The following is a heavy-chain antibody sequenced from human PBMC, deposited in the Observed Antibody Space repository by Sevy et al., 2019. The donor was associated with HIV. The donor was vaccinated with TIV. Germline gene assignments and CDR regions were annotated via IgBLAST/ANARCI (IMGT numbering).Heavy chain of an antibody. D-gene: IGHD3-16*02. CDR2: LPYDGSKE. Sequence: GGSLRLSCAASGFRFSSYGMNWVRQAPGKGLEWVAFLPYDGSKEDYAASVKGRFTISRDNSKNTLYLQMNSLRAEDTAVYYCTKDMVTFGGIIASSPGGFDIWGQGTMVTVSS. V-gene: IGHV3-30*02. J-gene: IGHJ3*02. CDR3: TKDMVTFGGIIASSPGGFDI. CDR1: GFRFSSYG.